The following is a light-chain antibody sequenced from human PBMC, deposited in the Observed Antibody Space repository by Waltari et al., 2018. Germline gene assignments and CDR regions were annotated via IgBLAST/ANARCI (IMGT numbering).Light chain of an antibody. CDR1: QSVSSSY. CDR2: GAS. J-gene: IGKJ4*01. CDR3: QQYGSSPLT. V-gene: IGKV3-20*01. Sequence: EIVLTQSPDTLSSSTGERAKLSCRASQSVSSSYLAWYQQKPGQAPRLLIYGASSRATGIPDRFSGSGSGTDFTLTISRLEPEDFAVYYCQQYGSSPLTFGGGTKVEIK.